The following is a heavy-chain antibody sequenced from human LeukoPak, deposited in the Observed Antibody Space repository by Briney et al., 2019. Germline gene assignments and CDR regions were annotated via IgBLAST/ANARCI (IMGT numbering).Heavy chain of an antibody. CDR1: GGSFSGYY. CDR3: ARGSLTATRRVAEYFQH. V-gene: IGHV4-34*01. Sequence: PSETLSLTCAVYGGSFSGYYWSWIRRPPGKGLEWIGEINHSGSTNYNPSLKSRVTISVDTSKNQFSLNLSSVTAADTAVYYCARGSLTATRRVAEYFQHWGQGTLVTVSS. CDR2: INHSGST. J-gene: IGHJ1*01. D-gene: IGHD4-17*01.